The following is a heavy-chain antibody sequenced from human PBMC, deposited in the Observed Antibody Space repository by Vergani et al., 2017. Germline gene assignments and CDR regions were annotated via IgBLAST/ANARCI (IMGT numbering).Heavy chain of an antibody. Sequence: DVQLVESGGALLQPGGPLRLSCAASGFTFSDYWMHWVRQAPGKGLEWVSRIDGDGSTTDYADSVKGRFTISRDNVKNTVYLQITRLRVEDTAVYYCAGGYYYTLLGDNWGQGTLVTVSS. CDR1: GFTFSDYW. V-gene: IGHV3-74*01. CDR2: IDGDGSTT. J-gene: IGHJ4*02. D-gene: IGHD3-22*01. CDR3: AGGYYYTLLGDN.